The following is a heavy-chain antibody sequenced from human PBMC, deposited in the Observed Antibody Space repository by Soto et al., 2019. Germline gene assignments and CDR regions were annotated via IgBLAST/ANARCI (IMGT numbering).Heavy chain of an antibody. Sequence: QLQLQESGPGLVKTSETLSLTCTVSGGSISTYYWNWIRQPPGKGLEWIGDIYYSGRTNYNPSLKSRLAISVDMSKNQFSLNLSSVTPADTAVYYCARGRVYSGQRRGWFDPWGQGTLVTVSS. CDR1: GGSISTYY. J-gene: IGHJ5*02. D-gene: IGHD5-12*01. V-gene: IGHV4-59*01. CDR2: IYYSGRT. CDR3: ARGRVYSGQRRGWFDP.